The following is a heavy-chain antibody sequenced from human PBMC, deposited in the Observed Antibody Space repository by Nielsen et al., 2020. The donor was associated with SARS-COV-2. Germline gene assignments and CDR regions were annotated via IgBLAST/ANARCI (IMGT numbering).Heavy chain of an antibody. CDR3: ARALDYYDSSGYYYNYFDY. CDR1: GFTFSSYW. D-gene: IGHD3-22*01. J-gene: IGHJ4*02. Sequence: GESLKISCAASGFTFSSYWMSWVRQAPGKGLEWVANIKQDGSEKYYVDSVKGRFTISRDNAKNSLYLQMNSLRAEDTALYHCARALDYYDSSGYYYNYFDYWGQGTLVTVSS. V-gene: IGHV3-7*03. CDR2: IKQDGSEK.